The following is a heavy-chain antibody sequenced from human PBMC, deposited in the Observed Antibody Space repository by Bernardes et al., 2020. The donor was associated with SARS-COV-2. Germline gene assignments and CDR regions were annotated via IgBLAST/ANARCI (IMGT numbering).Heavy chain of an antibody. V-gene: IGHV3-23*01. D-gene: IGHD5-12*01. CDR1: GFTFSTSV. CDR2: ISGASGT. J-gene: IGHJ4*02. Sequence: GGSLRLSCAAAGFTFSTSVMRWVRQAPGKGLEWVSTISGASGTYYADSVKGRFTISRDNSKNTVYLQMNKLRAEDTAIYYCAKGSGYRVDYWGQGTLVTVSS. CDR3: AKGSGYRVDY.